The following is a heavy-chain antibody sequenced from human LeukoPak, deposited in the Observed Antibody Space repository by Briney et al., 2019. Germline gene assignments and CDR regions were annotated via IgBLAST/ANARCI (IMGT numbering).Heavy chain of an antibody. D-gene: IGHD6-6*01. J-gene: IGHJ5*02. CDR3: ARGSHRIEYRRSAAFDP. Sequence: PGGSLRLSCAASGFTFSSYSMNWVRQAPGKGLEWVSYISSSSSTIYYADSVKGRFTIPRDNAKNSLYLQMNSLRAEDTAVYYCARGSHRIEYRRSAAFDPWGQGTLVTVSS. V-gene: IGHV3-48*01. CDR1: GFTFSSYS. CDR2: ISSSSSTI.